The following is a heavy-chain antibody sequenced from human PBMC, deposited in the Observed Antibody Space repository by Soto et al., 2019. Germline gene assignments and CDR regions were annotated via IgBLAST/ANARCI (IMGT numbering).Heavy chain of an antibody. D-gene: IGHD3-22*01. J-gene: IGHJ5*02. CDR3: VRAYYGAKVRWFDT. V-gene: IGHV4-31*03. CDR2: IYYSGNT. CDR1: GASIRHGGYY. Sequence: SETLSLTCSVSGASIRHGGYYFSWIRRRPGKGLEWIGYIYYSGNTHYNPSLESRLKMSVDTSKNLFSLNLNSVTAADTAVYYCVRAYYGAKVRWFDTWGQGTLVTVSS.